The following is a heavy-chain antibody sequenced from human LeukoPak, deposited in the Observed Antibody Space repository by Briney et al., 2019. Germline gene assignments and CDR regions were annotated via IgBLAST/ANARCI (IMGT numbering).Heavy chain of an antibody. V-gene: IGHV3-23*01. D-gene: IGHD3-22*01. CDR2: ISGSGGST. Sequence: GGSLRLSCAASGFTFSSYATSWVRQAPGKGLEWVSAISGSGGSTYYADSVKGRFTISRDNSKNTLYLQMNSLRAEDTAVYYCAKSDDSSGYYYEIDYWGQGTLVTVSS. CDR3: AKSDDSSGYYYEIDY. J-gene: IGHJ4*02. CDR1: GFTFSSYA.